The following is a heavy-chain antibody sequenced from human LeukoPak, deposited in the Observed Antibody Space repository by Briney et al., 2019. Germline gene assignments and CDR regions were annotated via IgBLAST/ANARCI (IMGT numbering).Heavy chain of an antibody. CDR2: ISWNSGSI. Sequence: GGSLRLSCAASGFTFDDYAMHWVRQAPGKGLEWVSGISWNSGSIGYADSVKGRFTISRDNAKNSLYLQMNSLRAEDTALYYCAKDIGSGYSYGYVDYWGQGTLATVSS. D-gene: IGHD5-18*01. J-gene: IGHJ4*02. V-gene: IGHV3-9*01. CDR1: GFTFDDYA. CDR3: AKDIGSGYSYGYVDY.